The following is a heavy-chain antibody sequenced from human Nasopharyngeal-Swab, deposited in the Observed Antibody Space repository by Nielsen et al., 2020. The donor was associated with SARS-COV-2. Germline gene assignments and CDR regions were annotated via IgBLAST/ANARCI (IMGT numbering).Heavy chain of an antibody. CDR3: AKGSPRHPSLHYYMDV. CDR2: ISGSGGST. J-gene: IGHJ6*03. D-gene: IGHD2-15*01. Sequence: GGSLRLSCAASGFTFSSYAMSWVRQAPGKGLEWVSSISGSGGSTYYADSVKGRFTISRDNSKNTLYLQMNSLRADDTAVYYCAKGSPRHPSLHYYMDVWGKGTTVTVSS. V-gene: IGHV3-23*01. CDR1: GFTFSSYA.